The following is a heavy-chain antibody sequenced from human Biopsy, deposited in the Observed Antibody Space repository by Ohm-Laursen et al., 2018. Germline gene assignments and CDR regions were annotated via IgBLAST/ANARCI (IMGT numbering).Heavy chain of an antibody. CDR2: IIPLIGLT. V-gene: IGHV1-69*04. CDR3: ARDCNGDNCGVDF. D-gene: IGHD2-15*01. Sequence: SVTVSCKASGGTSSNFAINWVRQAPGQGLECMGRIIPLIGLTNHAQKFQGRVTITADKFTNTVYMELSSLRSDDTAVYFCARDCNGDNCGVDFWGQGTLVTVS. J-gene: IGHJ4*02. CDR1: GGTSSNFA.